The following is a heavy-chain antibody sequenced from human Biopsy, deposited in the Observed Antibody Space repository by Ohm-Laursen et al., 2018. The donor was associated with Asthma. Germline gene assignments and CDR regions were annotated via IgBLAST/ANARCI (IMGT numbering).Heavy chain of an antibody. V-gene: IGHV4-39*01. D-gene: IGHD6-13*01. Sequence: SETLSLTCTVSGGSISNSNYYWGWIRQSPGKGLEWIGSLHYSGSPYYTYYNPSLESRVTVSADPSKNQFSLKLTSVTAADTAVYYCVRGSSSWHHGPFHYYYGLDVWGQGTTATVSS. CDR1: GGSISNSNYY. CDR3: VRGSSSWHHGPFHYYYGLDV. J-gene: IGHJ6*02. CDR2: LHYSGSPYYT.